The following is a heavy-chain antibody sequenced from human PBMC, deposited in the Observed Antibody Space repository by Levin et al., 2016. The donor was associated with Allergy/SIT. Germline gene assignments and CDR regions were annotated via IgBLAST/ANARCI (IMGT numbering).Heavy chain of an antibody. V-gene: IGHV3-30*18. CDR3: VKQFSYAMDV. CDR2: TSYDGSDA. D-gene: IGHD3-3*01. Sequence: GESLKISCAASGFAFANFAMHWVRQAPGKGLEWVAYTSYDGSDANYADSVKGRFIISKDKSKETLYLQMDSLTGDDTAVYYCVKQFSYAMDVWGQGATVTVS. CDR1: GFAFANFA. J-gene: IGHJ6*02.